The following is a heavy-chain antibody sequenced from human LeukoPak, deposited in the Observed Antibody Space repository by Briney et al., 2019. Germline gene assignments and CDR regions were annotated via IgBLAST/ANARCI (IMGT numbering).Heavy chain of an antibody. CDR2: IYYSGST. J-gene: IGHJ4*02. D-gene: IGHD3-3*01. CDR1: GGSISSYY. Sequence: SETLSLTCTVSGGSISSYYWSWIRQPPGKGLEWIGYIYYSGSTNYNPSLKSRVTISLDTSKSQFSLRLSSVTAADTAVYYCAGLSITIFGVADYWGQGTLVTVSS. V-gene: IGHV4-59*01. CDR3: AGLSITIFGVADY.